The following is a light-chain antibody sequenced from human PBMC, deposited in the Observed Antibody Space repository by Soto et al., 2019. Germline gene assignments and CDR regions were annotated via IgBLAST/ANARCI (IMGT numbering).Light chain of an antibody. CDR3: QQYGSSPRT. CDR1: QSISSNY. V-gene: IGKV3-20*01. CDR2: GAS. J-gene: IGKJ1*01. Sequence: EIVLTQSPGTLSMSPGERATLSCRASQSISSNYLAWYQQKPGQAPRLLIYGASSRATGIPDRFSGSGSRTDFTLTISRLEAEDFAVYYCQQYGSSPRTFGQGTKVEFK.